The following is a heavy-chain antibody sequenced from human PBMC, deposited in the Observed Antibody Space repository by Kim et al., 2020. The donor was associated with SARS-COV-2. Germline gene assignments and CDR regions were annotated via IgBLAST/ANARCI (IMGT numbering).Heavy chain of an antibody. V-gene: IGHV3-21*01. J-gene: IGHJ4*02. Sequence: YADSVKGRFTISRDNAKNSLYLQMNSLRAEDTAVYYCAGDYYDSSYYFDYWGQGTLVTVSS. CDR3: AGDYYDSSYYFDY. D-gene: IGHD3-22*01.